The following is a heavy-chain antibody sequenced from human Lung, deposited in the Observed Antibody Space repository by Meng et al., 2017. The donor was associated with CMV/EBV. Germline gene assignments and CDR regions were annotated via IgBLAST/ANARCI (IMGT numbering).Heavy chain of an antibody. CDR1: GYTFTGYH. Sequence: SVXVSXXASGYTFTGYHIHWVRQAPGQGLQWMGWINSYTGGTISAQKFQGRVTMTRDTSISTASMELRRLTSDDTAVYFCARAIAVAGTAPFDDWGQGNXV. D-gene: IGHD6-19*01. CDR3: ARAIAVAGTAPFDD. CDR2: INSYTGGT. V-gene: IGHV1-2*02. J-gene: IGHJ4*02.